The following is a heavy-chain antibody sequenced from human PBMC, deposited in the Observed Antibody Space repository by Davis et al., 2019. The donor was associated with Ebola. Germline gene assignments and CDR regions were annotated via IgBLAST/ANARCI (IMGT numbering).Heavy chain of an antibody. Sequence: ASVKVSCKASGYTFTGYYIHWVRQAPGQGLEWMGWINSNSGGAKYAHNFQGRVTMTRDTSIRTAYMEMGSLRSDDTAVYYCARTLVSPSSDGMDVWGQGTTVTVSS. D-gene: IGHD4-23*01. CDR3: ARTLVSPSSDGMDV. CDR1: GYTFTGYY. V-gene: IGHV1-2*02. CDR2: INSNSGGA. J-gene: IGHJ6*02.